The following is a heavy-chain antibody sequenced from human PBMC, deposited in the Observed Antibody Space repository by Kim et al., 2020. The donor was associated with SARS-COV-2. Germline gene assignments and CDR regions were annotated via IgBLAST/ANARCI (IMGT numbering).Heavy chain of an antibody. J-gene: IGHJ6*03. CDR2: ISSSSSYI. CDR1: GFTFSSYS. V-gene: IGHV3-21*01. D-gene: IGHD1-1*01. CDR3: ARDYKEDYYYYYYMDV. Sequence: GGSLRLSCAASGFTFSSYSMNWVRQAPGKGLEWVSSISSSSSYIYYADSVKGRFTISRDNAKNSLYLQMNSLRAEDTAVYYCARDYKEDYYYYYYMDVWGKGTTVTVSS.